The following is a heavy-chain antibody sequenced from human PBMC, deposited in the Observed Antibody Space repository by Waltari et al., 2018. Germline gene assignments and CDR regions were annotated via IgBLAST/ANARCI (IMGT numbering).Heavy chain of an antibody. J-gene: IGHJ4*02. CDR2: INDSGRI. CDR3: ARRYSSGPLGL. D-gene: IGHD3-22*01. CDR1: GGSFSSYY. V-gene: IGHV4-34*01. Sequence: QVRLQQRGAGLVKPSETLSLTCTLNGGSFSSYYWTWIRQAPGKGLEWIGEINDSGRINYEPALKGRVTISLDTSKSQFSLELTSVSAADTAVYYCARRYSSGPLGLWGQGTLVTVSS.